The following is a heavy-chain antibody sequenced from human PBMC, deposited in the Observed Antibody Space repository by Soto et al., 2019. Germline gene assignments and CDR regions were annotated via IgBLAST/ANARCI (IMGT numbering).Heavy chain of an antibody. CDR1: GGSISSGGYS. Sequence: QLQLQESGSGLVKPSQTLSLSCAVSGGSISSGGYSWSWIRQPPGKGLEWIGYIYHSGTTYYNPSLKSRVTISVDRSKNQFSLNLSSVTAADTAVYYCARGADRDGNGNAFDIWGQGTVVSVSS. CDR3: ARGADRDGNGNAFDI. D-gene: IGHD3-22*01. CDR2: IYHSGTT. J-gene: IGHJ3*02. V-gene: IGHV4-30-2*01.